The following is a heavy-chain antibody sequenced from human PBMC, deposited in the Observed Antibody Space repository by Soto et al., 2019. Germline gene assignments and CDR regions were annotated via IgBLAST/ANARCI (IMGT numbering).Heavy chain of an antibody. CDR3: ARGLSVTLFDH. V-gene: IGHV4-31*03. J-gene: IGHJ4*02. D-gene: IGHD4-17*01. CDR1: GGSISTGGYY. CDR2: IYYSGST. Sequence: QVQLQESGPGLVKPSQTLSLTCTVSGGSISTGGYYWTWIRQHPGKGLEWIGYIYYSGSTYYNPSLKSRVTISVDTSKNQFSLKVSSVTAAETAVYYCARGLSVTLFDHWGQGTLVTVSS.